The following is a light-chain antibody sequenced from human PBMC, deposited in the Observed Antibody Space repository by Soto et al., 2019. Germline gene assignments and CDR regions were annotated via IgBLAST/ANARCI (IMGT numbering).Light chain of an antibody. Sequence: DIQMTQSPSSLSASVGDRVTITCRASQSITIYLNWYQQKPGEAPNLLIFGASTLQSGVPSRFSGSGSGTDFTLTISSLQPEDFATYNCQQSYSTPYTFGQGTRLEI. CDR3: QQSYSTPYT. CDR2: GAS. CDR1: QSITIY. J-gene: IGKJ5*01. V-gene: IGKV1-39*01.